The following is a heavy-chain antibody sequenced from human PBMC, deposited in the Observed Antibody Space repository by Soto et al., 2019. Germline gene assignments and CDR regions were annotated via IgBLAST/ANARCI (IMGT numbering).Heavy chain of an antibody. D-gene: IGHD6-19*01. CDR3: ARDWGSGFYHFDH. Sequence: SETLSLTCAVSGYSISIGFSWGWIRQPPGRGLEWIGSVSHSGSTYYNASLRSRVTISVDTSKNQFSLRLSSVTAADTAMYYCARDWGSGFYHFDHWGQGTPVTVSS. V-gene: IGHV4-38-2*02. CDR1: GYSISIGFS. J-gene: IGHJ4*02. CDR2: VSHSGST.